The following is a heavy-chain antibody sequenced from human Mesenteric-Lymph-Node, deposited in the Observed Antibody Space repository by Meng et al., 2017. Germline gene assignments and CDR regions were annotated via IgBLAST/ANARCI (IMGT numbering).Heavy chain of an antibody. Sequence: VHRQEPGPGLVKPSETLSLICAVSGGSISRSDWWSWVRQPPGKGLEWIGETSHSGSTNYSPSLKSRVTISLDKSKNQLSLKLNSVTAADTAVYYCASSDYYRSDYWGQGTLVTVSS. V-gene: IGHV4-4*02. J-gene: IGHJ4*02. CDR3: ASSDYYRSDY. CDR2: TSHSGST. D-gene: IGHD3-22*01. CDR1: GGSISRSDW.